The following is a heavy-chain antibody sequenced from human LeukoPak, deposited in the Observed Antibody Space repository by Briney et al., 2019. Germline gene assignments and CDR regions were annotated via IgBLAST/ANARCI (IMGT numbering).Heavy chain of an antibody. CDR1: GGSISSGGYY. CDR3: ARGPYDILTGGPDAFDI. V-gene: IGHV4-31*03. CDR2: IYYSGCT. D-gene: IGHD3-9*01. Sequence: SQTLSLTCTVSGGSISSGGYYWSWIRQHPGKGLEWIGYIYYSGCTYYNPSLKSRVTISVDTSKNQFSLKLSSVTAADTAVYYCARGPYDILTGGPDAFDIWGQGTMVTVSS. J-gene: IGHJ3*02.